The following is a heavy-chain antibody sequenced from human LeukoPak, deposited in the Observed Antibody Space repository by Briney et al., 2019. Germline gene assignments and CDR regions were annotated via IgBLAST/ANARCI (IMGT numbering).Heavy chain of an antibody. Sequence: SVKVSCKASGGTFSSYAISWVRQAPGQGLEWMGGIIPIFGTANYAQKFQGRVTITTDESTSTAYMELSSLRSGDTAVYYCATEYSSGSLFDPWGQGTLVTVSS. D-gene: IGHD6-25*01. J-gene: IGHJ5*02. CDR1: GGTFSSYA. CDR3: ATEYSSGSLFDP. V-gene: IGHV1-69*05. CDR2: IIPIFGTA.